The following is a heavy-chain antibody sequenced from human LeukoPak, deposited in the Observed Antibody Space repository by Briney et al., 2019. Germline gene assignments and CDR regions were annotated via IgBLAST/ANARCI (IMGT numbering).Heavy chain of an antibody. Sequence: SETLSLTCAVSGGSSRSGDDFWSWIRQPPGKGLEWFGHIHYSGNTYYNPSLKSRVSISVDTSKNQFSLKLSSVTAADTAVYYCARENNDYGGKKALDYWGQGTLVTVSS. CDR2: IHYSGNT. J-gene: IGHJ4*02. D-gene: IGHD4-23*01. CDR3: ARENNDYGGKKALDY. CDR1: GGSSRSGDDF. V-gene: IGHV4-30-4*01.